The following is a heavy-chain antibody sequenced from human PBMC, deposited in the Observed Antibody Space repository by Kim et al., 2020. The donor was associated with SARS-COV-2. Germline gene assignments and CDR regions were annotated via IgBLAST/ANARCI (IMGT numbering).Heavy chain of an antibody. CDR1: GYTFTGYY. J-gene: IGHJ6*02. CDR3: ARAGALTAANGMDV. V-gene: IGHV1-2*06. CDR2: INPNSGGT. Sequence: ASVKVSCKASGYTFTGYYMHWVRQAPGQGLEWMGRINPNSGGTNYAHKFQGRVTMTRDTSISTAYMELSRLRSDDTAVYYCARAGALTAANGMDVWGQGTTVAVSS. D-gene: IGHD6-13*01.